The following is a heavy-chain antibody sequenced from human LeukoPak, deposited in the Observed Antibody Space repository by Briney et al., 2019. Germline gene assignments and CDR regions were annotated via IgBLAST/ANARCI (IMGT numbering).Heavy chain of an antibody. D-gene: IGHD1-26*01. CDR2: IYHSGST. CDR1: GYSISSGYY. V-gene: IGHV4-38-2*02. Sequence: ETLSLTCTVSGYSISSGYYWGWIRQPPGKGLEWIGSIYHSGSTYYNPSLKSRVTISVDTSKNQFSLKLSSVTAADTAVYYCARDRGAFYNWFDPWGQGTLVTVSS. CDR3: ARDRGAFYNWFDP. J-gene: IGHJ5*02.